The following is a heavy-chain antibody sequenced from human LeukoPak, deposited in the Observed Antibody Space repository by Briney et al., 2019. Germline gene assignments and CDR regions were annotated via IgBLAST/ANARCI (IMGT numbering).Heavy chain of an antibody. Sequence: GGSLRLSCAASGFTFSSYAMSWVRQAPGKGLEWVSAISGSGGSTYYADSVKGRFTISRDNSKNTLYLQMNSLRAEDTAVYYCAKLSNPKYTISGMAARPFDYWGQGTLVTVSS. D-gene: IGHD6-6*01. CDR3: AKLSNPKYTISGMAARPFDY. J-gene: IGHJ4*02. CDR2: ISGSGGST. V-gene: IGHV3-23*01. CDR1: GFTFSSYA.